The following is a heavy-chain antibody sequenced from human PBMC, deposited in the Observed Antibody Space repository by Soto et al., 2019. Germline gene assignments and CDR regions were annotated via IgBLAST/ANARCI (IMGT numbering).Heavy chain of an antibody. J-gene: IGHJ5*02. V-gene: IGHV4-30-4*01. CDR1: GVSITSGDYY. CDR2: IYYSGRT. D-gene: IGHD3-3*01. CDR3: TAFGVDSMNGFDP. Sequence: SETLSLTCTVSGVSITSGDYYWNWIRQSPGKGLEWIGNIYYSGRTYYNPSLKSRVTISLDTSRNQFSLMLNSVTAADTAVYYGTAFGVDSMNGFDPWGQGTPVTGSS.